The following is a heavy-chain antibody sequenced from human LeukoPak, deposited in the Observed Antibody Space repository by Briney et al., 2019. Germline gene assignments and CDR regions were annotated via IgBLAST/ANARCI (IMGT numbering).Heavy chain of an antibody. D-gene: IGHD3-3*02. J-gene: IGHJ4*02. V-gene: IGHV3-21*01. Sequence: GGSLRLSCAASGFTFSSYSMNWVRQAPGKGLEWVSSISSSSSYIYYADSVKGRFTISRDNAKNSLYLQMNSLRAEDTAVYYCARDPTLRGVHFHDYWGQGTLVTVSS. CDR2: ISSSSSYI. CDR3: ARDPTLRGVHFHDY. CDR1: GFTFSSYS.